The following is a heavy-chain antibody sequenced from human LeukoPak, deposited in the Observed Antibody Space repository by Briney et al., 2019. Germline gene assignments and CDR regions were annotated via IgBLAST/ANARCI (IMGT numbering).Heavy chain of an antibody. V-gene: IGHV1-8*01. CDR1: GYTFTSYD. CDR3: ATRVGAKGYFDY. D-gene: IGHD1-26*01. Sequence: ASVKVSCKASGYTFTSYDINWVRQATGQGLEWMGWMNPNSGNTGYAQKFQGRVTMTRNTSISTAYMELSSLRSEDTAVYYCATRVGAKGYFDYWGQGTLATVSS. J-gene: IGHJ4*02. CDR2: MNPNSGNT.